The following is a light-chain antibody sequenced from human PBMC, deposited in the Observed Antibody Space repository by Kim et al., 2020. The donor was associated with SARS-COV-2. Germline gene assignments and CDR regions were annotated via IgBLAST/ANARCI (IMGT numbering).Light chain of an antibody. CDR3: QQYYSYPRT. Sequence: IRMTQSPSSFSASTGDRVTITCRASQGISSYLAWYQQKPGKAPKLLIYAASTLQSGVPSRFSGSGSGTDFTLTISCLQSEDFATYYCQQYYSYPRTFGQGTKVDIK. CDR1: QGISSY. V-gene: IGKV1-8*01. CDR2: AAS. J-gene: IGKJ1*01.